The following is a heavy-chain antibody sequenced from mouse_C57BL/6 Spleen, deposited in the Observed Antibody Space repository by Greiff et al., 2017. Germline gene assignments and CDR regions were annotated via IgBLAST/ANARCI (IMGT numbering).Heavy chain of an antibody. CDR1: GYTFTSYT. D-gene: IGHD1-1*01. Sequence: VQLQQSGAELARPGASVKMSCKASGYTFTSYTMHWVKQRPGQGLEWIGYINPSSGYTKYNQKFKDKATLTADKSSSTAYMQLSSLTSEDSAVYYSARGTYYGSSYANVDVWGTGTTVTVSS. CDR3: ARGTYYGSSYANVDV. CDR2: INPSSGYT. V-gene: IGHV1-4*01. J-gene: IGHJ1*03.